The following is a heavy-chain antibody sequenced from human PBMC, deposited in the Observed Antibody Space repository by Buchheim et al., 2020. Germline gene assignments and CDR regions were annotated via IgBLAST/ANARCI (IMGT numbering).Heavy chain of an antibody. CDR2: VYYTGRA. Sequence: QVQLQESGPGLVKPSQTLSLTCTVSGVSINTGTFYWSWIRQHPGKGLEWIGYVYYTGRAYSNPSFKSRVSMSVDTSQNQFSLNLASVTAADTAVYYCARDRGAHDFGPIDYWGQGAL. CDR1: GVSINTGTFY. J-gene: IGHJ4*02. CDR3: ARDRGAHDFGPIDY. V-gene: IGHV4-31*03. D-gene: IGHD4-17*01.